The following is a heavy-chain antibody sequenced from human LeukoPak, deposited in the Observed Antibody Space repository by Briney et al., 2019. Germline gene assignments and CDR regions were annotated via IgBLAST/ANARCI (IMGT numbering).Heavy chain of an antibody. D-gene: IGHD6-19*01. CDR1: GFTFSSYW. CDR2: IKQDGSEK. V-gene: IGHV3-7*01. Sequence: AGGSLRLSCAASGFTFSSYWMSWVRQAPGKGLEWVANIKQDGSEKYYVDSVKGRFTISRDNAKNSLYLQMNRLRAEDTAVYYCARSFSAGRWLVHLWFDPWGQGTLVTVSS. CDR3: ARSFSAGRWLVHLWFDP. J-gene: IGHJ5*02.